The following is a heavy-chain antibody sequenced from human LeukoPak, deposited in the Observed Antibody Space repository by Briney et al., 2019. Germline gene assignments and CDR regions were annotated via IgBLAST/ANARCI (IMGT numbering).Heavy chain of an antibody. Sequence: GESLKISCKGSGYSFTSYWIGWVRQMPGKGLEWMGIIYPGDSDTRYSPSFQGQVTISADKSISTAYLQWSSLKASDTAMYYCARTPRNMAAAMGWFDPWGQGTLVTVSS. CDR3: ARTPRNMAAAMGWFDP. CDR2: IYPGDSDT. V-gene: IGHV5-51*01. CDR1: GYSFTSYW. D-gene: IGHD6-13*01. J-gene: IGHJ5*02.